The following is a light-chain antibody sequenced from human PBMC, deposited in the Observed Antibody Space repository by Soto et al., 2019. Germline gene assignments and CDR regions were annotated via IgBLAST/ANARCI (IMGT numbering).Light chain of an antibody. CDR1: QSISSY. CDR2: AAS. J-gene: IGKJ4*01. V-gene: IGKV1-39*01. Sequence: DIQMTQSPSSLSASVGDRVTITCRASQSISSYLNWYQQKPGKAPKLLIYAASSLQSGVPSRFSGSGSGTDFTLTISSLQLEDFATYYCQQSYSTPPLTFGGGTKVDIK. CDR3: QQSYSTPPLT.